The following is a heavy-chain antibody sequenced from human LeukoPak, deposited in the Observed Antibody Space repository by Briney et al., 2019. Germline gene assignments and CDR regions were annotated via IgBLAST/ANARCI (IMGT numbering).Heavy chain of an antibody. D-gene: IGHD3-9*01. CDR2: IIPIFGTA. V-gene: IGHV1-69*06. CDR1: GGTFSSYA. J-gene: IGHJ5*02. CDR3: AASGFYYDILTGSMLNWFDP. Sequence: ASVKVSCKASGGTFSSYAISWVRQAPGQGLEWMGGIIPIFGTANYAQKFQGRVTITADKSTSTAYMELSSLRSEDTAVYYCAASGFYYDILTGSMLNWFDPWGQGTLVTVSS.